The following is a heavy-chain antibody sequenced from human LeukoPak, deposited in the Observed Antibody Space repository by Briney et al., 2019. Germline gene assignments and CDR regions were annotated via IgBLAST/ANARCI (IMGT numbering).Heavy chain of an antibody. V-gene: IGHV4-31*03. Sequence: SQTLSLTCTVSGGSISSGGYYWSWIRQHPGKGLEWIGYIYYSGSTYYNPSLKSRVTISVDTSKNQFSLKLSSVTAADTAVYYCASVGYCSSTSCFEYWGQGTLVTVSS. D-gene: IGHD2-2*01. J-gene: IGHJ4*02. CDR2: IYYSGST. CDR1: GGSISSGGYY. CDR3: ASVGYCSSTSCFEY.